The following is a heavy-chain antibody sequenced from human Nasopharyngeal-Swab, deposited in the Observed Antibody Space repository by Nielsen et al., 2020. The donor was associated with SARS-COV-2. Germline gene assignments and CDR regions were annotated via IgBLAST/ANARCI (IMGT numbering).Heavy chain of an antibody. D-gene: IGHD3-9*01. CDR3: ARGQHYDILTGYPALDAFDI. V-gene: IGHV4-34*01. J-gene: IGHJ3*02. Sequence: RQAPGKGLEWIGEINHSGSTNYNPSLKSRVTISVDTSKNQFSLKLSSVTAADTAVYYCARGQHYDILTGYPALDAFDIRGQGTMVTVSS. CDR2: INHSGST.